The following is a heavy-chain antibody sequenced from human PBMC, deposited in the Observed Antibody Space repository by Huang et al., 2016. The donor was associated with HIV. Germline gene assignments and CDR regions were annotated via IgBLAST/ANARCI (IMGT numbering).Heavy chain of an antibody. CDR2: VYYSGST. Sequence: QVRLQESGPGLVKPSQTLALTCTVSGVPISSGGYYWTWIRRPPGKGLEWIGYVYYSGSTHYNASLTSRVIISVDMSKNQFYLKMNSLTAADTAVYYCARAPYDSRGYYWWGQGTLVTVSS. D-gene: IGHD3-22*01. V-gene: IGHV4-30-4*08. J-gene: IGHJ4*02. CDR1: GVPISSGGYY. CDR3: ARAPYDSRGYYW.